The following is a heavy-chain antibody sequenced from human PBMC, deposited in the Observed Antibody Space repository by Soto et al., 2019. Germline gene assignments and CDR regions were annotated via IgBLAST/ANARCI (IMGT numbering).Heavy chain of an antibody. CDR1: GGSISSYY. D-gene: IGHD1-26*01. CDR3: ARLVSGSYDY. CDR2: IYYSGST. V-gene: IGHV4-59*08. Sequence: QVQLQESGPGLVKPSETLSLTCTVSGGSISSYYWSWIRQPPGKGLEWIGYIYYSGSTNYNPSLKSRVTTSVDTSKNQFSLKLSSVTAADTAVYYCARLVSGSYDYWGQGTLVTVSS. J-gene: IGHJ4*02.